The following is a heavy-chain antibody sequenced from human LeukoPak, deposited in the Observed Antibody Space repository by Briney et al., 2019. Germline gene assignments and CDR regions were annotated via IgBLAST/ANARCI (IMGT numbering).Heavy chain of an antibody. J-gene: IGHJ6*02. Sequence: SETLSLTCTVSGGSISSSSYYWGWIRQPPGKGLEWIGSIYYSGSTYYNPSLKSRVTISVDTSKNQFSLKLSSVTAADTAVYYCARGALGLVVVEYYYYGMDVWGQGTTVTVSS. V-gene: IGHV4-39*07. CDR1: GGSISSSSYY. D-gene: IGHD2-15*01. CDR3: ARGALGLVVVEYYYYGMDV. CDR2: IYYSGST.